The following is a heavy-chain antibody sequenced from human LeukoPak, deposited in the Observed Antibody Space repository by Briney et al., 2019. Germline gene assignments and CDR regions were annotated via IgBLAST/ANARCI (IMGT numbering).Heavy chain of an antibody. CDR3: AKNGAYTSSSIEY. Sequence: GGSLRLSCAASGFTFSSYAMSWVRQAPGKGLEWVSTIGDNGDSTYYADSVKGRFTISRDTSKNTLYLQMNSLRAEDTAVYYCAKNGAYTSSSIEYWGQGTLVTVSS. CDR2: IGDNGDST. D-gene: IGHD6-6*01. CDR1: GFTFSSYA. V-gene: IGHV3-23*01. J-gene: IGHJ4*02.